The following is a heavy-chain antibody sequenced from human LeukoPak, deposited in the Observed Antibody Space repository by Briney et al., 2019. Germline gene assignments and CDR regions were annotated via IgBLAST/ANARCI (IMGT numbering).Heavy chain of an antibody. Sequence: SETRSLTCTVSGGSISSGDYYWSWIRQPPGKGLEWIGYIYYSGSTYYNPSLKSRVTISVDTSKNQFSLKLSSVTAADTAVYYCARVIYGSGSYYIDYWGQGTLVTVSS. V-gene: IGHV4-30-4*01. J-gene: IGHJ4*02. CDR1: GGSISSGDYY. D-gene: IGHD3-10*01. CDR2: IYYSGST. CDR3: ARVIYGSGSYYIDY.